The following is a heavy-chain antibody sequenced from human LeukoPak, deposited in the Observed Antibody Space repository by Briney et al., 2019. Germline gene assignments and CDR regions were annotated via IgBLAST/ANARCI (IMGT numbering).Heavy chain of an antibody. CDR1: DFSLSSFW. CDR2: IKRDGSDK. V-gene: IGHV3-7*01. J-gene: IGHJ3*02. D-gene: IGHD5-18*01. Sequence: PGGSLRLSCAASDFSLSSFWMSWVRQAPGKGLEWVANIKRDGSDKNYVDPVKGRFTISRDNAKNSLYLDMTSLRVEDTAVYYCAREQKETAMVTRDGFDIWGQGTMVTVSS. CDR3: AREQKETAMVTRDGFDI.